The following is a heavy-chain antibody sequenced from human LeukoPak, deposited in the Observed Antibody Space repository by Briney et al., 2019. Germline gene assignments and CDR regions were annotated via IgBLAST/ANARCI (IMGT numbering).Heavy chain of an antibody. CDR2: IIPIFGTA. D-gene: IGHD3-3*01. CDR3: ATLIGGIFGVVNLEGNYYMDV. Sequence: GASVKVSCKASGGTFSSYAISWVRQAPGQGLEWMGGIIPIFGTANYAQKFQGRVTITTDESTSTAYMELSSLRSEDTAVYYCATLIGGIFGVVNLEGNYYMDVWGKGTTVTVSS. V-gene: IGHV1-69*05. J-gene: IGHJ6*03. CDR1: GGTFSSYA.